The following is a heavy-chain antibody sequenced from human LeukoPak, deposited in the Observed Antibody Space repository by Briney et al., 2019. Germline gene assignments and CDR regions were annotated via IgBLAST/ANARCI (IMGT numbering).Heavy chain of an antibody. D-gene: IGHD3-10*01. J-gene: IGHJ4*02. CDR3: ARARASIRGVTSPFDY. V-gene: IGHV4-30-4*01. CDR1: GGSISSGDYY. Sequence: PSQTLSLTCTVSGGSISSGDYYWSWIRQPPGKGLEWIAYMYYSGSTYYNPSLKSRVTISVDTSKNQFSLKLSSVTAADTAVYYCARARASIRGVTSPFDYWGQGTLVTVSS. CDR2: MYYSGST.